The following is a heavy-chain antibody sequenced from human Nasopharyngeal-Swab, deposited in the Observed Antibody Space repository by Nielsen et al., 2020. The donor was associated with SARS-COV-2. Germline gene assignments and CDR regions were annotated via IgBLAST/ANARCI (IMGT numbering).Heavy chain of an antibody. CDR3: ARDPSDYYYYMDV. V-gene: IGHV3-7*01. CDR2: IKQDGSEK. CDR1: GFTFSSYW. J-gene: IGHJ6*03. Sequence: GESLKISCAASGFTFSSYWMSWVRQAPGKGPEWVANIKQDGSEKYYVDSVKGRFTISRDNAKNSLYLQMNSLRAEDTAVYYCARDPSDYYYYMDVWGKGTTVTVSS.